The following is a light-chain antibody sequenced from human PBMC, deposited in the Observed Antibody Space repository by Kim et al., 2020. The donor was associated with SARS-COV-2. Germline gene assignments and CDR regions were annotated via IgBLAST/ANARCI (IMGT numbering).Light chain of an antibody. Sequence: AAVGERVTLTCRASQGIDNYLAWYQQKTGKVPKLLIYAASTLQSGVPARCSGGGSGTDFTLTVSSLQPEDVATYYCQKYNSAPFTFGPGTKVDIK. J-gene: IGKJ3*01. CDR2: AAS. CDR1: QGIDNY. V-gene: IGKV1-27*01. CDR3: QKYNSAPFT.